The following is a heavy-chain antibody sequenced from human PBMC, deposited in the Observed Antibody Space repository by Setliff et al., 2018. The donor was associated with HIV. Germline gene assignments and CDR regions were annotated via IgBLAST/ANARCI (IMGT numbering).Heavy chain of an antibody. CDR2: VYITGRT. V-gene: IGHV4-61*02. J-gene: IGHJ5*02. Sequence: PSETLSLTCSVSDDSINSDNYYWSWIRQPAGKGLEWIGRVYITGRTHYNPSLKSRVTMSVDTSKNQFSLKLRSVTASDTAVYYCARYTSKVDWFDPWGQGTLVTVSS. CDR1: DDSINSDNYY. CDR3: ARYTSKVDWFDP. D-gene: IGHD2-2*02.